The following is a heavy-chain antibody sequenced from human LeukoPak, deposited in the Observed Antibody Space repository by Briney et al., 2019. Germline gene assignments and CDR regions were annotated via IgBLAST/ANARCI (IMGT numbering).Heavy chain of an antibody. D-gene: IGHD6-19*01. CDR1: GYTFTSYG. V-gene: IGHV1-18*01. J-gene: IGHJ4*02. CDR3: ARDFLPTWYSSGWYFDY. CDR2: ISAYRGNT. Sequence: ASVKVSCKASGYTFTSYGISWVRQAPGQGLEGMGWISAYRGNTNYAQKLQGRVTMTTDTSTSTAYMELRSLRSDDTAVYYCARDFLPTWYSSGWYFDYWGQGTLVTASS.